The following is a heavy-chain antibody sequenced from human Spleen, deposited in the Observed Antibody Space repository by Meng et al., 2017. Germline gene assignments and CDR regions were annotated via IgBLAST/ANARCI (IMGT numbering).Heavy chain of an antibody. D-gene: IGHD6-13*01. V-gene: IGHV1-2*06. Sequence: VQRGGPWCEGKTPGAPVKGPCQASRNNCPDYWLTWVRRAPGQGLEWIGRFDTKGGDTHYAQRFQGRVTMAGDTSNQTAYLELSGLRSDDTAMYYCARDDDISAAGKLFGDYWGQGTLVTVSS. CDR1: RNNCPDYW. CDR3: ARDDDISAAGKLFGDY. CDR2: FDTKGGDT. J-gene: IGHJ4*02.